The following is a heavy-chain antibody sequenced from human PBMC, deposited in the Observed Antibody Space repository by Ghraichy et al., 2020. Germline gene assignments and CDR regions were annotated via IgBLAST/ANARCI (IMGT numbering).Heavy chain of an antibody. D-gene: IGHD3-3*01. CDR3: ARSNYDFWSGYAFVDS. Sequence: LSLTCAASGFTSTSYEMNWVRQALGKGLEWVSYISSSGSTIYYADSVKGRFTISRDNAQNSLYLQMNSLRAEDTAVYYCARSNYDFWSGYAFVDSLGQGTLVAVS. V-gene: IGHV3-48*03. CDR1: GFTSTSYE. J-gene: IGHJ4*02. CDR2: ISSSGSTI.